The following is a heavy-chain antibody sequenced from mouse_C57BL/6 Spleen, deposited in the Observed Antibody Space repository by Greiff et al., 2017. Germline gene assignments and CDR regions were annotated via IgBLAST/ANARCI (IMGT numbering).Heavy chain of an antibody. D-gene: IGHD1-1*01. CDR3: ARALILLRSYYFDD. J-gene: IGHJ2*01. CDR2: IDPANGNT. CDR1: GFNIKNTY. V-gene: IGHV14-3*01. Sequence: VQLQQSVAELVRPGASVKLSCTASGFNIKNTYMHWVKQRPEQGLEWSGRIDPANGNTKYAPKFQGKATITADPPSNTAYLQLSSLTSEDTAIYYCARALILLRSYYFDDWGQGTTLTVSS.